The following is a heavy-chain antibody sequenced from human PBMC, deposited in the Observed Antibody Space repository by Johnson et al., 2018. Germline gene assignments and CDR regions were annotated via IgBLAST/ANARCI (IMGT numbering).Heavy chain of an antibody. CDR1: GFIFSSNW. CDR2: INGDGSGT. Sequence: EVQLVESGGGLVQPGGSLRLSCATSGFIFSSNWMHWVRQAPGGGLEWVSRINGDGSGTTYADSVEGRFTISRDTAKNTLFLQMNSLGVEDPAVYFCAREEGLAYPMDVWGQGTTVTVSS. CDR3: AREEGLAYPMDV. J-gene: IGHJ6*02. V-gene: IGHV3-74*01.